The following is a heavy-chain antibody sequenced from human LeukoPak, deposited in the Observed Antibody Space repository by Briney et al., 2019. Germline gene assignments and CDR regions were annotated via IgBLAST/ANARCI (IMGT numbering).Heavy chain of an antibody. CDR3: ARVTVLGETYYYYMDV. CDR2: IIPIFGTA. CDR1: GYTFTSYG. J-gene: IGHJ6*03. Sequence: ASVTVSCKASGYTFTSYGISWVRQAPGQGLEWMGGIIPIFGTANYAQKFQGRVTITTDESTSTAYMELSSLRSEDTAVYYCARVTVLGETYYYYMDVWGKGTTVTVSS. D-gene: IGHD3-10*01. V-gene: IGHV1-69*05.